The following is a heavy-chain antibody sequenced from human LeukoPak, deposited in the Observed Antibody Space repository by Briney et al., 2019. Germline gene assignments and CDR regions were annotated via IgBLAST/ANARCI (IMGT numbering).Heavy chain of an antibody. D-gene: IGHD3-10*02. CDR1: GFSFSDSY. J-gene: IGHJ6*04. V-gene: IGHV3-11*04. CDR3: AELGITMIGGV. Sequence: GGSLRLSCASSGFSFSDSYMTWIRQAPGKGPEWVSYISSSGSTIYYADSVKGRFTISRDNAKNSLYLQMNSLRAEDTAVYYCAELGITMIGGVWGKGTTVTISS. CDR2: ISSSGSTI.